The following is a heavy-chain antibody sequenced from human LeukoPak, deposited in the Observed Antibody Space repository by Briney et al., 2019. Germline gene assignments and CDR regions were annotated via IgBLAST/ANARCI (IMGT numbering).Heavy chain of an antibody. CDR3: ARGDGSWYFDY. D-gene: IGHD1-26*01. V-gene: IGHV1-46*01. CDR2: INPSGGST. Sequence: RSSVRVSCKASGYTFTSYYMHWVRQAPGQGLEWMGIINPSGGSTSYAQKFQGRVTMTRDTSTNTVYMELSSLRSEDTAVYYCARGDGSWYFDYWGQGTLVTVSS. J-gene: IGHJ4*02. CDR1: GYTFTSYY.